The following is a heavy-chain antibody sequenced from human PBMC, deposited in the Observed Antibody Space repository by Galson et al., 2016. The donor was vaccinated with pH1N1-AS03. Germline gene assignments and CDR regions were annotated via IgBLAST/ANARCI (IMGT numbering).Heavy chain of an antibody. D-gene: IGHD3-10*01. Sequence: SLRLSCAASGFTFSTFAISWLRQAPGKGLEWVACVSGSGTSTYYADSLLGRFTVSRDNSKNSLYLHMNNVRAEDTAIYYCAPYGSGRPDRAFHYWGLGTPVTVSS. CDR1: GFTFSTFA. CDR3: APYGSGRPDRAFHY. V-gene: IGHV3-23*01. J-gene: IGHJ4*02. CDR2: VSGSGTST.